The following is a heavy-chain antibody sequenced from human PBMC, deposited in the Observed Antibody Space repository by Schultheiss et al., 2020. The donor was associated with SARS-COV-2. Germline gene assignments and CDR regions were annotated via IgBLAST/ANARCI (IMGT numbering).Heavy chain of an antibody. CDR1: GGSINSGGYY. V-gene: IGHV4-31*03. CDR3: ARADVLRYYFDY. D-gene: IGHD3-3*01. J-gene: IGHJ4*02. Sequence: SETLSLTCTVSGGSINSGGYYWSWIRQHPGKGLEWIGYINYSGSTYYNPSLKSRVTISVDTSKKQFSLKMSSVTAADAAVYYCARADVLRYYFDYWGQGNLVTVS. CDR2: INYSGST.